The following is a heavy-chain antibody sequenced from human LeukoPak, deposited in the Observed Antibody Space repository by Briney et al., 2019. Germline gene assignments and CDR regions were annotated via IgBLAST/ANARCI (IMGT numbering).Heavy chain of an antibody. CDR2: ISSSSSYI. CDR3: AREVTGGSYYAFFDY. D-gene: IGHD1-26*01. CDR1: GFTFSSYS. Sequence: GGSLRLFCAASGFTFSSYSMNWVRQAPGKGLEWVSSISSSSSYIYYADSVKGRFTISRDNAKNSLYLQMNSLRAEDTAVYFCAREVTGGSYYAFFDYWGQGTLVTVSS. J-gene: IGHJ4*02. V-gene: IGHV3-21*01.